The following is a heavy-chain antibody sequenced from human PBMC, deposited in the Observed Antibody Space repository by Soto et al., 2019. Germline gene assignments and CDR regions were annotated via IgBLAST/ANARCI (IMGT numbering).Heavy chain of an antibody. CDR3: ARDVTVGIAAAGDFDY. Sequence: ASVKVSCKASGYTFTSYGISWVRQAPGQGLEWMGWISAYNGNTNYARKLQGRVTMTTDTSTSTAYMELRSLRSDDTAVYYCARDVTVGIAAAGDFDYWGQGTLVTV. D-gene: IGHD6-13*01. V-gene: IGHV1-18*01. J-gene: IGHJ4*02. CDR2: ISAYNGNT. CDR1: GYTFTSYG.